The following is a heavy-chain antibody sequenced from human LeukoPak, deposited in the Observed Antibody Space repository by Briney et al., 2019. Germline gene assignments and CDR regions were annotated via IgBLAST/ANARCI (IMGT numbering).Heavy chain of an antibody. D-gene: IGHD5/OR15-5a*01. J-gene: IGHJ4*02. V-gene: IGHV3-7*01. CDR1: GFSLSTYW. Sequence: GSLRLSWAASGFSLSTYWLSWVRQAPGKGLEWVANINQDGGEKFHVDSVKGRFTISRDNAKNSLYLQMNSLTAEDTAVYYCATGVWDLESWGQGTLVTVSS. CDR3: ATGVWDLES. CDR2: INQDGGEK.